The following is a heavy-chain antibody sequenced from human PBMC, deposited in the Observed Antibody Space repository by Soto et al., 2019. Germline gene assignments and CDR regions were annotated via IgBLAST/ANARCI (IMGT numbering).Heavy chain of an antibody. D-gene: IGHD3-22*01. CDR1: GYSFTSYW. CDR2: IYPGDSDT. Sequence: HGESLKISCKGSGYSFTSYWIGWVRQMPGKGLEWMGIIYPGDSDTRYSPSFQGQVTISADKSISTAYLQWSSLKASDTAMYYCARHKRNYYDSSGFYYGMGVWGQGTTVTVSS. V-gene: IGHV5-51*01. CDR3: ARHKRNYYDSSGFYYGMGV. J-gene: IGHJ6*02.